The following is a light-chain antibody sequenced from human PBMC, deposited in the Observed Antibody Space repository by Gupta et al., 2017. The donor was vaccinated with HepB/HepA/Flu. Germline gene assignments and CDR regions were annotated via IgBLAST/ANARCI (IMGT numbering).Light chain of an antibody. CDR1: QSLVYSGASTY. V-gene: IGKV2-30*01. Sequence: DVVLSQSPLSLPVILGQPASISCRSSQSLVYSGASTYLNWFQQRPGQSPRRLIYKVSNRDTGVPDRFSGSGSGTDFTLKISRVEAEDVGVYYCMQGTNWPYTFGQGTKLEIK. CDR2: KVS. CDR3: MQGTNWPYT. J-gene: IGKJ2*01.